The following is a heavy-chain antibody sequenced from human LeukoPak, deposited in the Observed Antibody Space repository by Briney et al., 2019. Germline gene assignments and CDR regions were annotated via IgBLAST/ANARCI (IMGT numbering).Heavy chain of an antibody. V-gene: IGHV1-8*03. D-gene: IGHD6-13*01. CDR1: GYTFTNYD. Sequence: GASVKVSCKASGYTFTNYDINWVRQATGQGLEWMRWVNPNSGNRGYAQKFQGGLTITRNTSISTAYLDLSSLRSDDTAVYYCARGTTSGSRSFDPWGQGTLVTVSS. CDR3: ARGTTSGSRSFDP. CDR2: VNPNSGNR. J-gene: IGHJ5*02.